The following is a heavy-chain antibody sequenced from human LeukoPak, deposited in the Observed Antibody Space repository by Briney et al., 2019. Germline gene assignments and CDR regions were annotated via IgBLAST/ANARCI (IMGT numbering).Heavy chain of an antibody. CDR2: ISYDGSNK. V-gene: IGHV3-30*03. D-gene: IGHD6-13*01. Sequence: QPGGSLRLSCTASGFTFSSYGMHWVRQAPGKGLEWVAVISYDGSNKYYADSVKGRFTISRDNSKNTLYLQMNSLRDEDTAVYYCARARSSSWYSGPETWGQGTLVTVSS. J-gene: IGHJ5*02. CDR1: GFTFSSYG. CDR3: ARARSSSWYSGPET.